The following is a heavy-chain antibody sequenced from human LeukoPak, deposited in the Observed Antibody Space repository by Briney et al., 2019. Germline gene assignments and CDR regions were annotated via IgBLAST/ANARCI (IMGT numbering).Heavy chain of an antibody. J-gene: IGHJ2*01. Sequence: SVKVSCKASGGTFSSYAISWVRQAPGQGLEWMGRIIPILGIANYAQKFQGRVTITADKSTSTAYMELSSLRSEDTAVYYCARGDGPIAAAVNWYFDLWGRGTLVTVSS. V-gene: IGHV1-69*04. CDR3: ARGDGPIAAAVNWYFDL. CDR2: IIPILGIA. D-gene: IGHD6-13*01. CDR1: GGTFSSYA.